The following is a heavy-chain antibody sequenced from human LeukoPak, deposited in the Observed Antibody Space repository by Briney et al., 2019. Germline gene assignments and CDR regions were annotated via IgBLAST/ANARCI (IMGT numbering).Heavy chain of an antibody. CDR1: GFTFSSYS. D-gene: IGHD3-22*01. CDR3: ARRFGPMIVASFDY. Sequence: GGSLRLSCAASGFTFSSYSMNWVRQAPGKGLEWVSSISSSSSYIYYADSVKGRFTISRDNAKNSLYLQMNSLRAEDTAVYYRARRFGPMIVASFDYWGQGTLVTVSS. J-gene: IGHJ4*02. CDR2: ISSSSSYI. V-gene: IGHV3-21*01.